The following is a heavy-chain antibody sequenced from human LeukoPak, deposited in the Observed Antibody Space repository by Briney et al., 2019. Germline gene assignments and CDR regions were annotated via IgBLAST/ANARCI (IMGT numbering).Heavy chain of an antibody. J-gene: IGHJ4*02. Sequence: SQTLSLTCTVSGASISFGEYYWTWIRQRPGKGLEYIGSIFYDGGTYSNPALNSRVSISTDTSKNQFSLELNSVTAADTAVYYCARVMSTGVNYRGYFDFWGQGAHVTVSS. D-gene: IGHD5-24*01. CDR2: IFYDGGT. CDR1: GASISFGEYY. CDR3: ARVMSTGVNYRGYFDF. V-gene: IGHV4-31*03.